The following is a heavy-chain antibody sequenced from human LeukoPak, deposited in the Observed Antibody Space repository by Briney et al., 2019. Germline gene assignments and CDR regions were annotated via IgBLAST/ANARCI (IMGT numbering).Heavy chain of an antibody. Sequence: ASVKVSCKASGYTFTDYYIHWVRQAPGQGLEWMGWINPNSGGTNYAQKLQGRVTMTRDTSISTAYMELSSLRSDDTAVYYCAKFNYYNSHFHYWGQGTLVTVSS. CDR2: INPNSGGT. CDR3: AKFNYYNSHFHY. D-gene: IGHD3-10*01. J-gene: IGHJ4*02. V-gene: IGHV1-2*02. CDR1: GYTFTDYY.